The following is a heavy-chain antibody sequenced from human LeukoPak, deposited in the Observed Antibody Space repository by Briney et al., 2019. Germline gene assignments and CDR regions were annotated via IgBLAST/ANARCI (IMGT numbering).Heavy chain of an antibody. Sequence: PGGSLRLSCAASGFTFSSYAMHWVRQAPGKGLEWVAVISYDGSNKYYADSVKGRFTISRDDSKNTLYLQMNSLRAEDTAVHYCARIGSGSPLGYWGQGTLVTVSS. CDR3: ARIGSGSPLGY. D-gene: IGHD3-10*01. CDR2: ISYDGSNK. V-gene: IGHV3-30*04. J-gene: IGHJ4*02. CDR1: GFTFSSYA.